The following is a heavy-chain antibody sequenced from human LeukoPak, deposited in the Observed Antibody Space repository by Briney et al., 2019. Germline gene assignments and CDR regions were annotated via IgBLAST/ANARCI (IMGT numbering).Heavy chain of an antibody. J-gene: IGHJ4*02. CDR2: TYYRSNTYN. CDR3: ARDCGTSCYGTYYFDY. Sequence: SQTLSLTCALSGDSLSSNSAAWNWIRQSPSRGLEWLGRTYYRSNTYNDYAVSVKSRITINPDPSKNQFSLQLNSVTPEDTAVYYCARDCGTSCYGTYYFDYWGQGTLVTVSS. V-gene: IGHV6-1*01. CDR1: GDSLSSNSAA. D-gene: IGHD2-2*01.